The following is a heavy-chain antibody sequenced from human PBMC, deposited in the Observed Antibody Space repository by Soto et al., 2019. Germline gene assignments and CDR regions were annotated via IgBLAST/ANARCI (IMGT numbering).Heavy chain of an antibody. CDR3: ARDGGIAGFYYFDY. CDR2: IIPMSGTA. CDR1: GGTFSSYA. Sequence: SVKVSCKTSGGTFSSYAINWVRQASGQGLEWMGGIIPMSGTARSARKFQGRVTIIADKSTRTVYMELSSLRSEGTAVYYCARDGGIAGFYYFDYWGQGTQVTVSS. J-gene: IGHJ4*02. V-gene: IGHV1-69*06. D-gene: IGHD6-13*01.